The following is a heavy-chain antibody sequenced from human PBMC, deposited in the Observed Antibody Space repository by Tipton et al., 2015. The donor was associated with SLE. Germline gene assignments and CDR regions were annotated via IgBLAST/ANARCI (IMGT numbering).Heavy chain of an antibody. CDR3: ARGPFNSEWHRFDP. Sequence: QVQLVQSGAEVKKPGASVKVSCQAFGYSFTTYEINWVRQAAGQGLEWMGWLNPKTGYTDFAQKFQGRISMTRNTAIDTAYLELNSLTSDDTAVYFCARGPFNSEWHRFDPWGKGTLVTVSS. D-gene: IGHD3-3*01. V-gene: IGHV1-8*01. CDR2: LNPKTGYT. J-gene: IGHJ5*01. CDR1: GYSFTTYE.